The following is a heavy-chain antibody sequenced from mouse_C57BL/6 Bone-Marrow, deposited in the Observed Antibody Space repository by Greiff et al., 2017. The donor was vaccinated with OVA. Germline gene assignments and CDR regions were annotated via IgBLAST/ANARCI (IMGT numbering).Heavy chain of an antibody. CDR1: GFTFSDFY. CDR3: ARLDAMDY. J-gene: IGHJ4*01. CDR2: ISNGGGST. Sequence: EVMLVESGGGLVQPGGSLKLSCAASGFTFSDFYMYWIRQTPEKRLEWVAYISNGGGSTYYPDTVKGRFTISRDNAKNTLYLQMSRLKSEDTAMYYCARLDAMDYWGQGTSVTGSS. V-gene: IGHV5-12*01.